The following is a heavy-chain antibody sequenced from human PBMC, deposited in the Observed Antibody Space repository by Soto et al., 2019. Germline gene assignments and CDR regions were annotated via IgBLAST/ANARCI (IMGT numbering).Heavy chain of an antibody. J-gene: IGHJ4*02. CDR2: IRYDGSNK. Sequence: PGGSLRLSCSASGFTFSSYGMHWVRQAPGKGLEWVAVIRYDGSNKYYADSVKGRFTISRDNSKNTLYLQMNSLRAEDTAVYYCARDQNNYPEGPFDYWGQGTLVTVSS. CDR1: GFTFSSYG. D-gene: IGHD4-4*01. CDR3: ARDQNNYPEGPFDY. V-gene: IGHV3-33*01.